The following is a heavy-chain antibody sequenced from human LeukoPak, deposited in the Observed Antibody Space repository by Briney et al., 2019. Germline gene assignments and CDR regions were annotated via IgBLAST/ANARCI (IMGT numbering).Heavy chain of an antibody. J-gene: IGHJ4*02. D-gene: IGHD3-10*01. CDR2: IYPGDSDT. V-gene: IGHV5-51*01. CDR3: ARSYGSGSYQSI. Sequence: GASLQISCKGSGYSFKSYWIGGVRQLPGKGLEWMGVIYPGDSDTRYSPSFQGQVTISADKSISTAYLQWSSLKASDTAMYYCARSYGSGSYQSIWSQGTLVTVSS. CDR1: GYSFKSYW.